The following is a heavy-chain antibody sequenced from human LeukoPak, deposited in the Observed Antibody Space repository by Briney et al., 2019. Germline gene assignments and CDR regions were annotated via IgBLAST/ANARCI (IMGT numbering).Heavy chain of an antibody. D-gene: IGHD2-2*02. J-gene: IGHJ4*02. CDR3: ARGDCSSSSCDCSSSNCYKALNS. CDR1: GFTFSSYD. CDR2: IGATGST. V-gene: IGHV3-13*04. Sequence: PGGSLRVSCAASGFTFSSYDLHWVRQVPGKGLEWVSSIGATGSTYYSASVKGRFTISRENAKSSLYLQMNSLRAGDTAVYYCARGDCSSSSCDCSSSNCYKALNSWGRGTLVTVSS.